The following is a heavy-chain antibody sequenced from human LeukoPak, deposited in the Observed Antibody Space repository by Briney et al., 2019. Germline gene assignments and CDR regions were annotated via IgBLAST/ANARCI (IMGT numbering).Heavy chain of an antibody. D-gene: IGHD2-2*01. V-gene: IGHV3-23*01. CDR3: AKDSLRYGSSTSCYADY. CDR1: GFTFSSYA. Sequence: GGSLRLSCAASGFTFSSYAMSWVRQAPGKGLEWVSAISGSGGSTYYADSVKGRFTISRDNSKNTLYLQMNSLRAEDTAVYYCAKDSLRYGSSTSCYADYWGQGTLVTVSS. CDR2: ISGSGGST. J-gene: IGHJ4*02.